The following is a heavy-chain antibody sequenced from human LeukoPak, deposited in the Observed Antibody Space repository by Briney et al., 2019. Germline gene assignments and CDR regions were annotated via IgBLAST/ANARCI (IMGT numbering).Heavy chain of an antibody. V-gene: IGHV4-59*01. CDR2: IYYSGST. J-gene: IGHJ2*01. Sequence: SETLSLTCTVSGGSISSYYWSWIRQPPGKGLEWIGYIYYSGSTNYNPSLKSRVTISVDTSKNQFSLKLSSVTAADTAVYYCARGLPNSYSSSWRYWYFDLWGRGTLVTVSS. D-gene: IGHD6-13*01. CDR1: GGSISSYY. CDR3: ARGLPNSYSSSWRYWYFDL.